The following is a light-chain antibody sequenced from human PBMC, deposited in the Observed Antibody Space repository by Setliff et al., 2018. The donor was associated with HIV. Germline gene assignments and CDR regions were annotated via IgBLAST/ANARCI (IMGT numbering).Light chain of an antibody. V-gene: IGLV2-14*01. J-gene: IGLJ3*02. CDR1: TSGIGDYNF. CDR2: GVN. Sequence: VLTQPASVSGSPGQSITIFCTGTTSGIGDYNFVSWYRQYPGKAPKVIIYGVNNRPSGVSSRFSGSKSGNTASLTISGLQAEVEADYYCSSYTNRYIWVFGGGTKVTVL. CDR3: SSYTNRYIWV.